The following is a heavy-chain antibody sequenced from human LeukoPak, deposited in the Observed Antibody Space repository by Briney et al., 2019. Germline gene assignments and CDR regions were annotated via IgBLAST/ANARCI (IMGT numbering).Heavy chain of an antibody. CDR1: GFSLSTSGLG. D-gene: IGHD3-16*01. Sequence: SGPTLVKPTQTLTLTCTFSGFSLSTSGLGVGWIRQPPGKALEWLALIYWDDDKRYSPSLKSRLTITKDTSKNQVVLTMTNMDPVDTATYYCAHIGLWDDYFDYWGQGTLVTVSS. CDR2: IYWDDDK. J-gene: IGHJ4*02. V-gene: IGHV2-5*02. CDR3: AHIGLWDDYFDY.